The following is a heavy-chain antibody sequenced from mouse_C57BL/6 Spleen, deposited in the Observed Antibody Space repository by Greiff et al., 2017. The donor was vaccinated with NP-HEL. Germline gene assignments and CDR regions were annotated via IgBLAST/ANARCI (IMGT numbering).Heavy chain of an antibody. D-gene: IGHD2-3*01. Sequence: QVQLKQPGAELVKPGASVKLSCKASGYTFTSYWMQWVKQRPGQGLEWIGEIDPSDSYTNYNQKFKGKATLTVDTSSSTAYMQLSSLTSEDSAVYYCARFYDGYWGQGTTLTVSS. CDR3: ARFYDGY. CDR1: GYTFTSYW. V-gene: IGHV1-50*01. J-gene: IGHJ2*01. CDR2: IDPSDSYT.